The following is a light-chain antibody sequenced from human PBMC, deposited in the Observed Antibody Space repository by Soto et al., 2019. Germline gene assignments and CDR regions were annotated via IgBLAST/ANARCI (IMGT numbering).Light chain of an antibody. V-gene: IGLV2-8*01. Sequence: QSVLTQPPSASGSPGQSVTISCTGTSSDIGSYNYVSWYRLHPGKAPKLMIYEVNLRPSGVPDRFSGSKSGNTASLTVSGLQAEDEAEYYCSSYAGSYNVIFGGGTKLTVL. CDR3: SSYAGSYNVI. J-gene: IGLJ2*01. CDR1: SSDIGSYNY. CDR2: EVN.